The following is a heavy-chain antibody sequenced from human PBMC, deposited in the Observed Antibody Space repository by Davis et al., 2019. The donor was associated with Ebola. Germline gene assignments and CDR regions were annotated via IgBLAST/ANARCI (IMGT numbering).Heavy chain of an antibody. CDR1: GFIVSSNY. CDR3: ARELMYQLLFRAYGMDV. J-gene: IGHJ6*02. CDR2: IYSGGNT. D-gene: IGHD2-2*01. V-gene: IGHV3-53*01. Sequence: GESLKISCAASGFIVSSNYMSWVRQAPGKGLEWVSLIYSGGNTYYTDSVKGRFTISRDNSKNTLYLQMNSLRAEDTAVYYCARELMYQLLFRAYGMDVWGQGTTVTVSS.